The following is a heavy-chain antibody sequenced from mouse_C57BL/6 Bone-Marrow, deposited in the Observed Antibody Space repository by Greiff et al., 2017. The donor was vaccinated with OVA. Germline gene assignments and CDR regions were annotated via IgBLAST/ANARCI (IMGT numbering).Heavy chain of an antibody. CDR2: ISSGGSYT. CDR1: GFTFSSYG. J-gene: IGHJ2*01. Sequence: EVMLVESGGDLVKPGGSLKLSCAASGFTFSSYGMSWVRQTPDKRLEWVATISSGGSYTYYPDSVKGRFTISRDNAKNTLYLQMSSLKSEDTAMYYCARLRGYSLDYWGQGTTRTVSS. CDR3: ARLRGYSLDY. V-gene: IGHV5-6*01. D-gene: IGHD2-12*01.